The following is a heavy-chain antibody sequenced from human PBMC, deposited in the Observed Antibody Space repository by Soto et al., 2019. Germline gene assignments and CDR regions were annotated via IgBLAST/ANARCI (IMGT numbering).Heavy chain of an antibody. J-gene: IGHJ6*02. Sequence: QVQLQESGPGLVKPSQTLSLTCTVSGGSISSGGYYWTWIRQHPGKGLEWIGYNYYSGITYYNPSLKRRVTISLDTSKNQFSLKLSSVTAADTAVYYCARGSSIAGLYYGMDVWAKGPRSPSP. CDR2: NYYSGIT. CDR1: GGSISSGGYY. V-gene: IGHV4-31*03. D-gene: IGHD6-6*01. CDR3: ARGSSIAGLYYGMDV.